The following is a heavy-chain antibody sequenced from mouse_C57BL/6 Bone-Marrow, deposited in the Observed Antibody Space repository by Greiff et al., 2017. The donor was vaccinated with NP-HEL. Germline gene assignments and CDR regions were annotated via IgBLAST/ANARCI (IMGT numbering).Heavy chain of an antibody. V-gene: IGHV10-3*01. Sequence: EVKLVESGGGLVQPKGSLKLSCAATGFTFNTYAMHWVRQAPGKGLAWVARIRSKSSNYATSYADSVKDRFSISRYDSQSMLYLQMNNLKTEDTAMYYCVRGRGNAWFAYWGQGTLVTVSA. CDR3: VRGRGNAWFAY. D-gene: IGHD2-1*01. CDR2: IRSKSSNYAT. CDR1: GFTFNTYA. J-gene: IGHJ3*01.